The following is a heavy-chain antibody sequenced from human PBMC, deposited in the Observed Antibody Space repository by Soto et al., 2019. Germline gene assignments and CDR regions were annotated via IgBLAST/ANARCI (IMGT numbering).Heavy chain of an antibody. CDR3: ARCRRLNDY. J-gene: IGHJ4*02. CDR2: INHSGCT. V-gene: IGHV4-34*01. CDR1: GESFSGYY. Sequence: SETLSLTCAVYGESFSGYYWSWISQPPGKGLEWIGEINHSGCTNYNPSLKSRVTRPVDTSNNQFTKKLSSVTAADTAVYYCARCRRLNDYWGQGTLGTVAS.